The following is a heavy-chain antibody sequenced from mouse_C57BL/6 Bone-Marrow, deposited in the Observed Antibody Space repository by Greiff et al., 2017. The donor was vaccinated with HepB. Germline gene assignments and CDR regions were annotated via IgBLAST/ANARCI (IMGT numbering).Heavy chain of an antibody. V-gene: IGHV14-4*01. CDR2: IDPANGDT. D-gene: IGHD6-2*01. CDR3: TTSLFDV. Sequence: EVQLQESGAELVRPGASVKLSCTASGFNIKDDYMHWVKQRPEQGLEWIGWIDPANGDTEYASKVQGKATITADTSSNTAYLQLSSLTSEDTAVYYCTTSLFDVWGTGTTVTVSS. J-gene: IGHJ1*03. CDR1: GFNIKDDY.